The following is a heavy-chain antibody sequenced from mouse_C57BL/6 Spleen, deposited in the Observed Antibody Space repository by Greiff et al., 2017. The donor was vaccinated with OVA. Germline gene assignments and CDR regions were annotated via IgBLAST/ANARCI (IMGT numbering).Heavy chain of an antibody. CDR3: ARGSKGAWFAY. V-gene: IGHV3-6*01. CDR1: GYSITSGYY. Sequence: EVKLVESGPGLVKPSQSLSLTCSVTGYSITSGYYWNWIRQFPGNKLEWMGYISYDGSNNYNPSLKNRISITRDTSKNQFFLKLNSVTTEDTATYYCARGSKGAWFAYWGQGTLVTVSA. D-gene: IGHD2-5*01. CDR2: ISYDGSN. J-gene: IGHJ3*01.